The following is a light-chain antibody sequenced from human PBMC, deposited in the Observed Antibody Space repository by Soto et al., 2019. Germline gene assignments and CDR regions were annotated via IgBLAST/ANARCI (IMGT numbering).Light chain of an antibody. CDR3: SSYTGRTPLKG. CDR1: SSDVGGYNY. CDR2: DVS. V-gene: IGLV2-14*03. J-gene: IGLJ2*01. Sequence: QSALTQPASVSGSPGQSITISCTGTSSDVGGYNYVSWYQQHPGKAPKLMIYDVSNRPSGVSNRFSGSKSVNTTSLTITGHQAEDEADYYGSSYTGRTPLKGLGGGTKRAVL.